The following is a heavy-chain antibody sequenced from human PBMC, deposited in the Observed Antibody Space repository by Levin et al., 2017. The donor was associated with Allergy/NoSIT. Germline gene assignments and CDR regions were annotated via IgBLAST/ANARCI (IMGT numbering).Heavy chain of an antibody. CDR2: ISDSGGST. CDR1: GFTFSSYA. CDR3: AKGSGWSYYFDY. Sequence: GGSLRLSCAASGFTFSSYAMSWVRQAPGKGLEWVSSISDSGGSTYYTDSVKGRFTISRDNSKNTLYLQMNSLRGEDTAVYYCAKGSGWSYYFDYWGQGTLVTVSS. J-gene: IGHJ4*02. V-gene: IGHV3-23*01. D-gene: IGHD6-19*01.